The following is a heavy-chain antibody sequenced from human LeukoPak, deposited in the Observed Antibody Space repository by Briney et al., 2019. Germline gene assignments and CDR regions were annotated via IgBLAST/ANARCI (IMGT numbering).Heavy chain of an antibody. CDR3: ARGGGLFDY. CDR2: INHSGST. CDR1: GDPISSGDYY. D-gene: IGHD3-10*01. Sequence: SETLSLTCSVSGDPISSGDYYWSWIRQHPGKGLEWIGEINHSGSTNYNPSLKSRVTISVDTSKNQFSLKLNSVTAADTAFYYCARGGGLFDYWGQGSLVTVSS. V-gene: IGHV4-61*08. J-gene: IGHJ4*02.